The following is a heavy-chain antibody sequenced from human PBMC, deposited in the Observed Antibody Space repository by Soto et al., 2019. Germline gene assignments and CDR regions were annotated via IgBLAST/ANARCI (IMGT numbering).Heavy chain of an antibody. CDR3: ARHGSY. V-gene: IGHV4-30-4*01. Sequence: TSETLSLTCSVSGASVTSPEHYWTWIRQSPGKGLEWIGYIYYGGSTVYNPSLKGRSTVSLDTSKNQFSLRLTSVTAADTAVYYCARHGSYWGQGTLVTVSS. J-gene: IGHJ4*02. CDR1: GASVTSPEHY. CDR2: IYYGGST.